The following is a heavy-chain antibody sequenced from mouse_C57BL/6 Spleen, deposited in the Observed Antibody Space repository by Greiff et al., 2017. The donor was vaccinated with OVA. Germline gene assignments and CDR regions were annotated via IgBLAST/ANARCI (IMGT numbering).Heavy chain of an antibody. J-gene: IGHJ4*01. V-gene: IGHV1-39*01. D-gene: IGHD2-5*01. CDR2: INPNYGTN. Sequence: VQLKQSGPELVKPGASVKISCKASGYSFTDYNMNWVKQSNGKSLEWIGVINPNYGTNSYNQKFKGKATLTVDQSSSTAYIQLNSLTSEDSAVYYCARRGVTYNKDYAMDYWGQGTSVTVSS. CDR1: GYSFTDYN. CDR3: ARRGVTYNKDYAMDY.